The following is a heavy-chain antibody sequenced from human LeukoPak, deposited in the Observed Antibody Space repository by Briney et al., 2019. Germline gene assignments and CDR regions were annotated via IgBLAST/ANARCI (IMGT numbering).Heavy chain of an antibody. V-gene: IGHV3-21*01. Sequence: GGSPRLSCAASGFTFSSYSMNWIRQTPGKGLEWVSSISGSGEFIYYVDSVRGRFTISRDNGKNSLYLQMNGLRPEDTAVYYCARDDSHGYHFFDSWGQGTLVTVSS. D-gene: IGHD3-22*01. CDR2: ISGSGEFI. CDR3: ARDDSHGYHFFDS. CDR1: GFTFSSYS. J-gene: IGHJ4*02.